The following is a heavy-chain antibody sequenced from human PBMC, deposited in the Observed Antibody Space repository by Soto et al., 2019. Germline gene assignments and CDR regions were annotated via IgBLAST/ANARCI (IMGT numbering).Heavy chain of an antibody. D-gene: IGHD4-17*01. J-gene: IGHJ5*02. CDR2: IGTAGDT. V-gene: IGHV3-13*01. Sequence: GGSLRLSCAASGFTFSSYDMHWVRQATGKGLEWVSAIGTAGDTYYPGSVKGRFTISRENAKNSLYLQMNSLRAGDTAVYYCAREADYVNWFDPWGQGTLVTVSS. CDR3: AREADYVNWFDP. CDR1: GFTFSSYD.